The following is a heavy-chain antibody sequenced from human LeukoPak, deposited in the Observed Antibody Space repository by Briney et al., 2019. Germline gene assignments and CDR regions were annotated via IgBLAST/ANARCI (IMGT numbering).Heavy chain of an antibody. CDR3: ARETSSGWADY. Sequence: PGRSLRLSCAASGFTFDDYAMHWVRQAPGKGLEWVSYISSSSSTIYYADSVKGRFTISRDNAKNSLYLQMNSLRAKDTAVYYCARETSSGWADYWGQGTLVTVSS. J-gene: IGHJ4*02. CDR2: ISSSSSTI. D-gene: IGHD6-19*01. CDR1: GFTFDDYA. V-gene: IGHV3-48*01.